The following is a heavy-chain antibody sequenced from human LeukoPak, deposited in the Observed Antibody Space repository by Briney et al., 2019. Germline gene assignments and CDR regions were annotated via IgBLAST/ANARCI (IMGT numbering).Heavy chain of an antibody. CDR1: GASISTYY. J-gene: IGHJ4*02. CDR3: ARGARAGYNLEPFDY. V-gene: IGHV4-59*08. Sequence: PSETLSLTCTVSGASISTYYWSWIRQPPGKGLEWIGYIYYSGSTKYNPSLKSRVTISVDTSKNQFSLKLSSVTAADTAVYYCARGARAGYNLEPFDYWGQGTLVTVSS. CDR2: IYYSGST. D-gene: IGHD5-24*01.